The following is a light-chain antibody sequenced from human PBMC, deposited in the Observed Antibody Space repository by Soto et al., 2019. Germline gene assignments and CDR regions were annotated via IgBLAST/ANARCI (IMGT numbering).Light chain of an antibody. CDR2: LGS. J-gene: IGKJ1*01. Sequence: LVMTQSPLSLPVTPGEPASISCRSSQNLLHSNGNNYLDWYMQKPGQSPQLLIYLGSNRASGVPDRFSGSGSGIEFTLKISRVEAEDVGVYYCMQTLRTWTFGQGTKVEIK. CDR3: MQTLRTWT. V-gene: IGKV2-28*01. CDR1: QNLLHSNGNNY.